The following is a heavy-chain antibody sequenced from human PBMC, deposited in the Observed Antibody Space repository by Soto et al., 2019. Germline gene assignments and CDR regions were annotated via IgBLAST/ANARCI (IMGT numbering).Heavy chain of an antibody. CDR1: GYTFTSYD. J-gene: IGHJ5*02. CDR2: MNPNSGNT. Sequence: EASVKVSCKASGYTFTSYDINWVRQATGQGLEWMGWMNPNSGNTGYAQTFQGRVTMTRNTSISTAYMELSSLRSEDTAVYYCASLKTGTTFRNWFDPWGQGTLVTVSS. V-gene: IGHV1-8*01. CDR3: ASLKTGTTFRNWFDP. D-gene: IGHD1-1*01.